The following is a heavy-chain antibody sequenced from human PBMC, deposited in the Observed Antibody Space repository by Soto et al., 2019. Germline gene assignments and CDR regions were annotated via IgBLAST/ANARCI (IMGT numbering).Heavy chain of an antibody. V-gene: IGHV1-3*01. D-gene: IGHD3-10*01. CDR3: ARGVVLLWFGELSNYYGMDV. CDR2: INAGNGNT. CDR1: GCTFTSYA. Sequence: QVQLVQSGAEVKKPGASVKVSCKASGCTFTSYAMHWVRQAPGQRLEWMGWINAGNGNTKYSQKFQGRVTITRDTSASTAYMELSSLRSEDTAVYYCARGVVLLWFGELSNYYGMDVWGQGTTVTVSS. J-gene: IGHJ6*02.